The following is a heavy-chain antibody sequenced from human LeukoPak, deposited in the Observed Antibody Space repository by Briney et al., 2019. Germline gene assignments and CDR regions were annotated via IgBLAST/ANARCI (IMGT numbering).Heavy chain of an antibody. V-gene: IGHV3-23*01. CDR1: GFTFSLYA. CDR2: ISGYGDNI. D-gene: IGHD2-21*01. J-gene: IGHJ5*02. Sequence: PGGSLRLSCAASGFTFSLYAMSWVRQAPGKGPEWVLSISGYGDNIYYADSVKGRFTLSRDNSKSTLYLQMFSLRAEDTAVYHCAKDRGPYVAIDNNWFDPRGQGTLVTVSS. CDR3: AKDRGPYVAIDNNWFDP.